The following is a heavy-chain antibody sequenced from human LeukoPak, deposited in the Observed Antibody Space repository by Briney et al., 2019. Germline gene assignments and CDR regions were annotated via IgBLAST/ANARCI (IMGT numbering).Heavy chain of an antibody. J-gene: IGHJ4*02. CDR2: INSGGNT. CDR1: GFFVNGTY. V-gene: IGHV3-53*01. D-gene: IGHD3-10*01. Sequence: PGGSLRLSCAASGFFVNGTYMSWVRQAPGKGLEWVSVINSGGNTYYADSVKGRFTISRDNSKNTLYLRMNSLRAEDTAVYYCAKGHYASGSYADYWGQGTLVTVSS. CDR3: AKGHYASGSYADY.